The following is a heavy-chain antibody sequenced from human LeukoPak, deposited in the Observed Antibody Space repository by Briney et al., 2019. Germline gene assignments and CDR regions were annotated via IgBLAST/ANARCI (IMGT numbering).Heavy chain of an antibody. CDR3: ARELDLAYCGGDCYSTYGMDV. CDR2: ISGSGGST. V-gene: IGHV3-23*01. CDR1: GFTFSSYA. Sequence: GGSLRLSCAASGFTFSSYAMTWVRQAPGKGLEWVSAISGSGGSTYYADSVKGRFTISRDNAKNSLYLQMNSLRAEDTAVYYCARELDLAYCGGDCYSTYGMDVWGQGTTVTVSS. J-gene: IGHJ6*02. D-gene: IGHD2-21*02.